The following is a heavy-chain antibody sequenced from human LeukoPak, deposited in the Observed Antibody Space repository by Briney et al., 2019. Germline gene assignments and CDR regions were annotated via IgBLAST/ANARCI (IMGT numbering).Heavy chain of an antibody. CDR2: ISSSGSTI. V-gene: IGHV3-11*04. CDR3: ADYDSSGYSFDY. J-gene: IGHJ4*02. Sequence: GGSLRLSCAASGFTFSDYYMSWIRQAPGKGLEWVSYISSSGSTIYYADSVKGRFTISRDNSKNTLYLQMNSLRAEDTAVYYCADYDSSGYSFDYWGQGTLVTVSS. CDR1: GFTFSDYY. D-gene: IGHD3-22*01.